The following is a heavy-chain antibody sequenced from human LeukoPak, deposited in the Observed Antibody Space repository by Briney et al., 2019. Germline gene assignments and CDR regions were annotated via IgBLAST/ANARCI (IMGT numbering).Heavy chain of an antibody. Sequence: SETLSLTCTVSGGSISSSSYYWSWIRQPPGKGLEWIGEINHSGSTNYNPSLKSRVNISVDTSKNQFSLKLSSVTAADTAVYYCARIRITIFGVVKYYFDYWGQGTLVTVSS. V-gene: IGHV4-39*07. CDR1: GGSISSSSYY. CDR3: ARIRITIFGVVKYYFDY. D-gene: IGHD3-3*01. J-gene: IGHJ4*02. CDR2: INHSGST.